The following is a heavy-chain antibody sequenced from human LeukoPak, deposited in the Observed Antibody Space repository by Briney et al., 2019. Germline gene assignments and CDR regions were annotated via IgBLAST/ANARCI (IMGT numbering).Heavy chain of an antibody. CDR3: ANSVSPGITGVLGDFH. CDR2: IRYDGSNK. D-gene: IGHD7-27*01. J-gene: IGHJ4*02. Sequence: GGSLRLSCAASGFTFSSYGMHWVRQAPGKGLEWVAFIRYDGSNKYYADSVKGRFTISRDNSKNTLYLQMNSLRAEDTAVYYCANSVSPGITGVLGDFHWGQGTLVTVSS. V-gene: IGHV3-30*02. CDR1: GFTFSSYG.